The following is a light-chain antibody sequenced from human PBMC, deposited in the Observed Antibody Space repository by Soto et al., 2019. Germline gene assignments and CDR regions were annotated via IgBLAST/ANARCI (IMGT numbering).Light chain of an antibody. CDR1: QSVSSN. CDR2: AAS. CDR3: QHYNNWPFT. J-gene: IGKJ2*01. Sequence: EIVMTQSPATLSVPPGERATLSCRASQSVSSNLAWYQQKPGQAPTLLIYAASARATGIPVRFSGSRSGTEFTLTISSLQSEDFAVYYCQHYNNWPFTFGQGTKLEIK. V-gene: IGKV3-15*01.